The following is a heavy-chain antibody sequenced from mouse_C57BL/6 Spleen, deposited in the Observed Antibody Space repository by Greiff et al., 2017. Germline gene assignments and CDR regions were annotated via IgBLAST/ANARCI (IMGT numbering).Heavy chain of an antibody. V-gene: IGHV5-16*01. CDR1: GFTFSDYY. Sequence: EVQGVESEGGLVQPGSSMKLSCTASGFTFSDYYMAWVRQVPEKGLEWVANINSDGSSTYYLDSLKSRFIISRDNAKNIRYMQMSRLKSEDTAAYYCARENYYGSSPHFDYWGQGTTLTVSS. J-gene: IGHJ2*01. D-gene: IGHD1-1*01. CDR2: INSDGSST. CDR3: ARENYYGSSPHFDY.